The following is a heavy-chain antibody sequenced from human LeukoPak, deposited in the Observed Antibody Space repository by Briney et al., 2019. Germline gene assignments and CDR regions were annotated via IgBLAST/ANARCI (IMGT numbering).Heavy chain of an antibody. Sequence: GGSLRLSCAASGFTFNTYTMNWVRQAPGKGLEWVSSISSGTSYIYYADSVKGRFTISRDNSKNTLYLQMNSLRAEDTAVYYCARDGSGSYSYYYYYMDVWGKGTTVTISS. CDR2: ISSGTSYI. CDR3: ARDGSGSYSYYYYYMDV. J-gene: IGHJ6*03. CDR1: GFTFNTYT. D-gene: IGHD3-10*01. V-gene: IGHV3-21*04.